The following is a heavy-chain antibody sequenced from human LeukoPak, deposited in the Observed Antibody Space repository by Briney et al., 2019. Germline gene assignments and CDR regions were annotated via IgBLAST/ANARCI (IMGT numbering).Heavy chain of an antibody. J-gene: IGHJ2*01. CDR1: GYSFTSYW. V-gene: IGHV5-51*01. Sequence: LGESLKISCKGSGYSFTSYWIGWVRQMPGKGLEWMGIIYPGDSDTRYSPSFQGQVTISADKSISTAYLQWSSLKASDTAMYYCAREACSGGICYADWYFDLLGRGTQVTVSS. CDR2: IYPGDSDT. D-gene: IGHD2-15*01. CDR3: AREACSGGICYADWYFDL.